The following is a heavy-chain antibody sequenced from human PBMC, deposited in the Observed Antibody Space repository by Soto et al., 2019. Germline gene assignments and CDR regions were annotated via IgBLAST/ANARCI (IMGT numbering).Heavy chain of an antibody. J-gene: IGHJ6*02. Sequence: ASVKVSCKASGYTFTSYAMHWVRQAPGQRLEWMGWINAGNGNTKYSQKFQGRVTITRDTSASTAYMELSSLRAEDTAVYYCAKVTDIVATHYYYYGMDVWGQGTTVTVSS. CDR1: GYTFTSYA. CDR2: INAGNGNT. D-gene: IGHD5-12*01. V-gene: IGHV1-3*01. CDR3: AKVTDIVATHYYYYGMDV.